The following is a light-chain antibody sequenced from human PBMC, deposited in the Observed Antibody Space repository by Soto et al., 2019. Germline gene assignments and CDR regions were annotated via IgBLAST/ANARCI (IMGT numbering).Light chain of an antibody. J-gene: IGKJ4*01. Sequence: EIFLTQYPGTLTLSPWEIATLFWRTSQSVSSSDLAWYQQKPGQAPRLVIYDTFTRATGVPTRISGSGSGTEFTLTISSLQSEDFAVYYCQQYNSWPLTFGGGTKVDI. V-gene: IGKV3D-15*01. CDR1: QSVSSSD. CDR3: QQYNSWPLT. CDR2: DTF.